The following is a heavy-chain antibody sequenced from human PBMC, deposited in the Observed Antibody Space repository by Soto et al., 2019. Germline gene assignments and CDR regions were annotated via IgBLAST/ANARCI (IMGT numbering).Heavy chain of an antibody. CDR2: IIPIFGTA. CDR1: GGTFSSYA. CDR3: ARGAPGGYWLPIPFDP. Sequence: QVQLVQSGAEVKKPGSSVKVSCKASGGTFSSYAISWVRQAPGQGLEWMGGIIPIFGTANYAQKFQGRVTITPDKATSTAYRELSSLRSEDTAVYYCARGAPGGYWLPIPFDPWGQGTLGTVSS. J-gene: IGHJ5*02. D-gene: IGHD2-2*03. V-gene: IGHV1-69*06.